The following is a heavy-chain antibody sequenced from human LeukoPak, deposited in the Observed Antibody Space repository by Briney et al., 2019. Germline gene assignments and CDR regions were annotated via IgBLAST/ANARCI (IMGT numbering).Heavy chain of an antibody. V-gene: IGHV1-18*04. Sequence: ASVKVSCKASGYTFTGNYMHWVRQAPGQGLEWMGWISAYNGNTNYAQKLQGRVTMTTDTSTSTAYMELRSLRSDDTAVYYCARDPVSGGSGSCGYWGQGTLVTVSS. CDR2: ISAYNGNT. CDR1: GYTFTGNY. CDR3: ARDPVSGGSGSCGY. D-gene: IGHD3-10*01. J-gene: IGHJ4*02.